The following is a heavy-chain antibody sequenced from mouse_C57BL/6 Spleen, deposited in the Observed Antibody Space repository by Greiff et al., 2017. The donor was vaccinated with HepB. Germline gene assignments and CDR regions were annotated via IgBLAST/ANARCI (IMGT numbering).Heavy chain of an antibody. Sequence: EVMLVESGGGLVKPGGSLKLSCAASGFTFSSYTMSWVRQTPEKRLEWVATISGGGGNTDYPDSVKGRFTISRDNAKNTLYLQMSSLRCEDTALYYGARHGYGYEGYYLDDWGQGTTLADSA. CDR1: GFTFSSYT. J-gene: IGHJ2*01. D-gene: IGHD2-14*01. CDR3: ARHGYGYEGYYLDD. V-gene: IGHV5-9*01. CDR2: ISGGGGNT.